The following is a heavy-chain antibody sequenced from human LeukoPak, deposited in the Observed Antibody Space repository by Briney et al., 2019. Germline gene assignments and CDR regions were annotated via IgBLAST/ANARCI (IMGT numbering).Heavy chain of an antibody. CDR1: GYTLTGYY. J-gene: IGHJ5*02. V-gene: IGHV1-2*02. D-gene: IGHD2-2*01. Sequence: ASVKVSCKASGYTLTGYYLHWVRQAPGQGFEYMGCINPNNGATNCSENFQGRVTMTRDTSITTAYMELSSLRSNDTAVYYCAREYCSSTSCYGHHWFDPWGQGTLVTVSS. CDR3: AREYCSSTSCYGHHWFDP. CDR2: INPNNGAT.